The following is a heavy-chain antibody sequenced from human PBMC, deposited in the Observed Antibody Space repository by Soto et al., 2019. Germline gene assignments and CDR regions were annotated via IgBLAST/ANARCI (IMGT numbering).Heavy chain of an antibody. J-gene: IGHJ4*02. D-gene: IGHD3-10*01. CDR1: GYTFSNYH. CDR2: VNPNNVDT. Sequence: QVQLVQSGAELKKPEASVKVSCKASGYTFSNYHMNWVRQATGQGHEWIGWVNPNNVDTGYAQKFQGRVTLTTNISKTTASMELTSLRSEDTAIYYCAKVSRKGSAIDFDYWGQGTLITVSS. V-gene: IGHV1-8*01. CDR3: AKVSRKGSAIDFDY.